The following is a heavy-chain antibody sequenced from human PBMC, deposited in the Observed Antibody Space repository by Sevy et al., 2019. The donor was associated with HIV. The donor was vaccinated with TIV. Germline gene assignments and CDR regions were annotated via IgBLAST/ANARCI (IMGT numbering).Heavy chain of an antibody. J-gene: IGHJ4*02. CDR3: AGSMTTVTTGGFDY. CDR1: GGTFSSYA. Sequence: ASVKVSCKASGGTFSSYAISWVRQAPGQGLEWMGGIIPIFGTANYAQTFQGRVTITADESTSTAYMELSSLRSEDTAVYYCAGSMTTVTTGGFDYWGQGTLVTVSS. V-gene: IGHV1-69*13. CDR2: IIPIFGTA. D-gene: IGHD4-17*01.